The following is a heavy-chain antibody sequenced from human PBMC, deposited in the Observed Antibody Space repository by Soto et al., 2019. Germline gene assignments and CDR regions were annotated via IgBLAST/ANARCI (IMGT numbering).Heavy chain of an antibody. V-gene: IGHV3-23*01. J-gene: IGHJ4*02. CDR2: ISGSGGST. CDR3: ARGWGAYAIVY. Sequence: EVQLLESGGGWVQPGGSLRLSCAASGFTFRTYGMSWVRQAPGKGLEWVSSISGSGGSTYYADSVKGRFTISRDNSRNTLDLQMNSLRAEDTAVYYCARGWGAYAIVYWGQGTLVTVSS. D-gene: IGHD3-16*01. CDR1: GFTFRTYG.